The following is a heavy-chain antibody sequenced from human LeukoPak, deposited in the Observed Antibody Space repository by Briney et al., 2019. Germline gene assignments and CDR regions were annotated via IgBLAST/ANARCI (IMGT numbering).Heavy chain of an antibody. CDR2: IYYSGST. J-gene: IGHJ4*02. CDR3: ARHHCSAGSCYRLFDY. D-gene: IGHD2-15*01. CDR1: GGSISSYY. Sequence: SETLSLTCTVSGGSISSYYWSWIRQPPGKGLEWIGIIYYSGSTNYNPSLKSRVTISVDRSKNQFSLKLSSVTAADTAVYYCARHHCSAGSCYRLFDYWGPGTLVTVSS. V-gene: IGHV4-59*08.